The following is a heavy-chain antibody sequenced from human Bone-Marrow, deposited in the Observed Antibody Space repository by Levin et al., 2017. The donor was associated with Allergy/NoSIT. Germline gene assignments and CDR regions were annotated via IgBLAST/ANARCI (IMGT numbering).Heavy chain of an antibody. J-gene: IGHJ4*02. CDR1: GFTFSSYG. Sequence: GESLKISCAASGFTFSSYGMHWVRQAPGKGLEWVAVIWYDGSNKYYADSVKGRFTISRDNSKNTLYLQMNSLRAEDTAVYYCARDLADSSSWVGRLDYWGQGTLVTVSS. CDR3: ARDLADSSSWVGRLDY. D-gene: IGHD6-13*01. CDR2: IWYDGSNK. V-gene: IGHV3-33*01.